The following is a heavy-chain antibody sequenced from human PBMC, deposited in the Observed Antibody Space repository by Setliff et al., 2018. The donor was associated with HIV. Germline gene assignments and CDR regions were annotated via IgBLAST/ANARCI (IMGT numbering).Heavy chain of an antibody. V-gene: IGHV1-18*01. D-gene: IGHD1-26*01. CDR3: ARGGSYWGDAFDI. CDR1: GYIFPSYE. CDR2: ISTSNGYT. Sequence: ASVKVSCKASGYIFPSYEISWVRQAPGQGLEWMGRISTSNGYTNYAQKLQGRVTVTTDTSTSTAYMGLRGLRSDDTAVYYCARGGSYWGDAFDIWGQGTMVTVSS. J-gene: IGHJ3*02.